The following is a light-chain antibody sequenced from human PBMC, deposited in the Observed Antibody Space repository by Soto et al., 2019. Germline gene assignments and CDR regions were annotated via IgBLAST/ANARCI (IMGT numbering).Light chain of an antibody. CDR3: QHYNSYSEA. CDR2: KAS. Sequence: DIQLTQSPSTLSASLGERVTITCRASQSISTWLAWYQQEPGKAPKLLIHKASSLQSGVPSRFSGSGSGTEFTLTISSLQPDDFATYYCQHYNSYSEAFGQGTKVDI. CDR1: QSISTW. J-gene: IGKJ1*01. V-gene: IGKV1-5*03.